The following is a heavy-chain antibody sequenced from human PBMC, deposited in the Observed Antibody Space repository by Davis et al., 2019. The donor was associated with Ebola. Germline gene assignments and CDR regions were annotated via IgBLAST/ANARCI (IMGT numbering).Heavy chain of an antibody. CDR2: ISAYNGNT. CDR3: AIFLYCSSTSCDDYYYYGMDV. V-gene: IGHV1-18*01. J-gene: IGHJ6*02. CDR1: GYTFTSYG. Sequence: ASVKVSCKASGYTFTSYGISWVRQAPGQGLEWMGWISAYNGNTNYAQKLQGRVTMTTDTSTSTAYMELRSLRSDDTAVYYCAIFLYCSSTSCDDYYYYGMDVWGQGTTVTVSS. D-gene: IGHD2-2*01.